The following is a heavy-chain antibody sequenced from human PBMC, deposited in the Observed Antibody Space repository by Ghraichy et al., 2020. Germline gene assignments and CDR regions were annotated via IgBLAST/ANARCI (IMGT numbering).Heavy chain of an antibody. D-gene: IGHD3-16*01. Sequence: ASVKVSCKASGYTFTSYGISWVRQAPGQGLEWMGWISAYNGNTNYAQKLQGRVTMTTDTSTSTAYMELRSLRSDDTAVYYCARPPLRYRMYYYGMDVWGQGTTVTVSS. CDR1: GYTFTSYG. CDR3: ARPPLRYRMYYYGMDV. V-gene: IGHV1-18*04. CDR2: ISAYNGNT. J-gene: IGHJ6*02.